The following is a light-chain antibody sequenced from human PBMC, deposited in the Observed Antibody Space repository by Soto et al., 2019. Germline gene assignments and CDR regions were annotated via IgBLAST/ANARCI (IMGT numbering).Light chain of an antibody. CDR1: QSISTY. J-gene: IGKJ4*01. Sequence: DIQMTQSPSSLSASIGDIITITCRASQSISTYLNWYQQKPGKAPKLLIYGASTLQNGVPSRFCGSGSATDYTLTISGMQPADVVAFYCHQSYITPPLTFGGGTKVEMK. CDR3: HQSYITPPLT. CDR2: GAS. V-gene: IGKV1-39*01.